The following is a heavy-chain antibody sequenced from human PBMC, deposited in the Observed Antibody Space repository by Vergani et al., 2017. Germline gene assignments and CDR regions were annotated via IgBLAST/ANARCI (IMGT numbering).Heavy chain of an antibody. CDR1: GFTFSSYS. D-gene: IGHD6-19*01. CDR2: ISSSSSTI. CDR3: ARDKSADSCDDAFDI. V-gene: IGHV3-48*01. J-gene: IGHJ3*02. Sequence: EVQLVESGGGLVQPGGSLRLSCAASGFTFSSYSMNWVRQAPGKGLEWVSYISSSSSTIYYADSVKGRFTISRDNAKNSLYLQMNSLRAEETAVYYCARDKSADSCDDAFDIWGQGTMVTVSS.